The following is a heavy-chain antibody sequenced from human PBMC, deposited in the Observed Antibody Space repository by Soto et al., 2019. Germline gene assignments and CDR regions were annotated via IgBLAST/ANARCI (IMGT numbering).Heavy chain of an antibody. Sequence: ASVKVYCKASGYTFTSYGISWVRQTTGQGLEWMGWISAYNGNTNYAQKLQGRVTMTTDTSTSTAYMELRSLRSDDTAVYYCARDNRGCSYCYDAFDIWGQGTMVTVSS. V-gene: IGHV1-18*01. D-gene: IGHD5-18*01. CDR2: ISAYNGNT. J-gene: IGHJ3*02. CDR1: GYTFTSYG. CDR3: ARDNRGCSYCYDAFDI.